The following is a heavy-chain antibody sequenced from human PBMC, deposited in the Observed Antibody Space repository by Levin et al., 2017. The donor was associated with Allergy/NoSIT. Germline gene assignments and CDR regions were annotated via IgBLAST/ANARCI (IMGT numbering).Heavy chain of an antibody. CDR2: INHRGST. D-gene: IGHD2-2*01. J-gene: IGHJ4*02. CDR1: GGSFSGSY. V-gene: IGHV4-34*01. CDR3: AREGRIRWYQLPGTPFDY. Sequence: SQTLSLTCDVFGGSFSGSYWHWLRQPPGKGLEWIGEINHRGSTNYNPSLKSRVTISVDTSNKQFSLQLNSVTAADTAVYYCAREGRIRWYQLPGTPFDYWGQGTLVTVSS.